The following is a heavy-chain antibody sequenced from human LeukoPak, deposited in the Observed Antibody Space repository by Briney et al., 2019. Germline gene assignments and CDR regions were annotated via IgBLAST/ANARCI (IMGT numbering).Heavy chain of an antibody. V-gene: IGHV3-7*01. Sequence: GGSLKLSCAASGFTFSSYWMSWVRQAPGKGLEWVANIKQDGSETYYVDSVKGRFTITRDNAKNSLYLQMNSLRAEDTAVYYCASLPLRYFDWFDYWGQGTLVTVSS. CDR1: GFTFSSYW. D-gene: IGHD3-9*01. CDR2: IKQDGSET. J-gene: IGHJ4*02. CDR3: ASLPLRYFDWFDY.